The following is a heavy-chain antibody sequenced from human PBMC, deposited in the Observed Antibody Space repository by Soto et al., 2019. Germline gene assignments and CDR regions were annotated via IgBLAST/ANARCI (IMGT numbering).Heavy chain of an antibody. CDR1: GFTFSSYA. Sequence: QVQLVESGGGVVQPGRSLRLSCAASGFTFSSYAMHWVRQAPGKGLEWVAVISYDGSNKYYADSVKGRFTISRDNSKNTLYLQMNSLRAEDTAVYYFARASSGWFRPDYWGQGTLVTVSS. V-gene: IGHV3-30-3*01. D-gene: IGHD6-19*01. CDR2: ISYDGSNK. CDR3: ARASSGWFRPDY. J-gene: IGHJ4*02.